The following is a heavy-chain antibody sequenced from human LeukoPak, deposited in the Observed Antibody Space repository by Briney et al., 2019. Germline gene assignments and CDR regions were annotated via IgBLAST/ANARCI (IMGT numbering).Heavy chain of an antibody. CDR1: GGSFSSYY. V-gene: IGHV4-4*07. CDR3: ARAGDSTSPLDY. J-gene: IGHJ4*02. CDR2: IYTSGST. Sequence: SETLSLTCTVSGGSFSSYYWNWIRQPAGKGLEWIGRIYTSGSTNYNPSLKSRVTMSVDTSKNQFSVKLNSVTAADTAVYYCARAGDSTSPLDYWGQGTLATVSS. D-gene: IGHD6-13*01.